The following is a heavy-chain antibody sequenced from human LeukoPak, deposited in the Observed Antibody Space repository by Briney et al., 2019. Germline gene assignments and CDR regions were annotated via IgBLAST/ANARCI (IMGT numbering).Heavy chain of an antibody. V-gene: IGHV1-69*06. D-gene: IGHD3-10*01. CDR2: IIPIFGTA. J-gene: IGHJ4*02. Sequence: ASVKVSCKASGGTFSSYAISWVRQAPGQGLEWMGGIIPIFGTANYAQKFQGRVTITADKSTSTAYMELSSLRSEDTAVYYCASSGVELGYFDYWGQGTLVTVSS. CDR3: ASSGVELGYFDY. CDR1: GGTFSSYA.